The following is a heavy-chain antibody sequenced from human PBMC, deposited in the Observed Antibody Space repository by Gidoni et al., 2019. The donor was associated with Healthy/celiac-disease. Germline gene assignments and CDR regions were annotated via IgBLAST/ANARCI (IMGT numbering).Heavy chain of an antibody. J-gene: IGHJ3*01. V-gene: IGHV3-21*01. D-gene: IGHD6-19*01. CDR3: ARDFLAVAF. CDR2: ISSSSSYI. Sequence: EVQLVESGGGLVKPGGSLRLSCAASGFTFSSYSMKWVRQAPGKGLDWVSSISSSSSYIYYADSVKGRFTISRDNAKNSLYLQMNSLRAEDTAVYYCARDFLAVAFWGQGTMVTVSS. CDR1: GFTFSSYS.